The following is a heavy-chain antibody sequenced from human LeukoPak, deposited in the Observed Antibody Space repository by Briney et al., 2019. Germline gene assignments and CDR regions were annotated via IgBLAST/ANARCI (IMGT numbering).Heavy chain of an antibody. CDR1: GFTFSSYW. J-gene: IGHJ5*02. CDR3: ARVLHKRNYDSSDYYGS. D-gene: IGHD3-22*01. Sequence: GGSLRLSCAASGFTFSSYWMSWVRQAPGKGLEWVANIKQDGSEKYYVDSVKGRFTISRDNAKNSLYLQLNSLRAEDTAVYYCARVLHKRNYDSSDYYGSWGQGTLVTVSS. V-gene: IGHV3-7*04. CDR2: IKQDGSEK.